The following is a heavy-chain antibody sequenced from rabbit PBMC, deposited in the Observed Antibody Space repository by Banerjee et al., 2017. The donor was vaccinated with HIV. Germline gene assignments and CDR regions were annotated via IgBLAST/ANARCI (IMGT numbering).Heavy chain of an antibody. Sequence: QEQLEESGGGLVKPEGSLTLTCTASGFSFSSYWYMCWVRQAPGKGLAWIGCIYTGGSDSTHYASWAKGRFTVSKTSSTTVTLQMTSLTAADTATYFCARDRNIYVYARGSGDYIYAMDLWGPGTLVTVS. J-gene: IGHJ6*01. CDR1: GFSFSSYWY. D-gene: IGHD1-1*01. CDR3: ARDRNIYVYARGSGDYIYAMDL. V-gene: IGHV1S45*01. CDR2: IYTGGSDST.